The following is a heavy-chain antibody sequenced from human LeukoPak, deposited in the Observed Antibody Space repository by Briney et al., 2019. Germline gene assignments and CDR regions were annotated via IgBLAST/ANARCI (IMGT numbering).Heavy chain of an antibody. CDR2: INPSGGGT. Sequence: ASVTVSCKASGYTFTGHYMHWVRQAPGQGLEWMGIINPSGGGTSYAQKFQDRVTMTRDMSTSTVYMELSSLRSEDTAMYYCARDMPPKVGATTYKSPGYFDYWGQGTLVTVSS. V-gene: IGHV1-46*01. CDR1: GYTFTGHY. CDR3: ARDMPPKVGATTYKSPGYFDY. D-gene: IGHD1-26*01. J-gene: IGHJ4*02.